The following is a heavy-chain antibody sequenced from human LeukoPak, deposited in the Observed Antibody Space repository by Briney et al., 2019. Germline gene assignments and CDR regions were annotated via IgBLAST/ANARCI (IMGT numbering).Heavy chain of an antibody. CDR3: ARDPAYYDSSGYYSTDWFDP. J-gene: IGHJ5*02. CDR1: GYSISSGYY. D-gene: IGHD3-22*01. Sequence: KPSETLSLTCTVSGYSISSGYYWGWIRQPPGKGLEWIGTIYHSGSTYYNPSLKSRVTISVDTSKNQFSPKLSSVTAADTAVYYCARDPAYYDSSGYYSTDWFDPWGQGTLVTVSS. V-gene: IGHV4-38-2*02. CDR2: IYHSGST.